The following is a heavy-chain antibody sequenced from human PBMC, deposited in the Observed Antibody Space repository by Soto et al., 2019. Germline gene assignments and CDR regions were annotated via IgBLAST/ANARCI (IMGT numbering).Heavy chain of an antibody. CDR3: AKAALVGGGISAFDK. CDR1: GFTFDNYV. J-gene: IGHJ4*02. D-gene: IGHD2-15*01. V-gene: IGHV3-23*01. Sequence: GGSLRLSCAASGFTFDNYVMTWVRQAPGKGLEWVSAISLSGDNSYYADSAKGRFTISRDNSKSRLYLEMSSLRAEDTALYYCAKAALVGGGISAFDKWGKGIMVTVSS. CDR2: ISLSGDNS.